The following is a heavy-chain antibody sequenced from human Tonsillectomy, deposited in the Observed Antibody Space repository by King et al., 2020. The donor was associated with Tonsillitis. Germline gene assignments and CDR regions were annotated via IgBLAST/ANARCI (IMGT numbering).Heavy chain of an antibody. CDR1: GFTFSSYA. V-gene: IGHV3-30*04. Sequence: VQLVESGGGLVQPGRSLRLSCAASGFTFSSYAMHWVRQAPGKGLEWVAVISYDGSNKYYADSVKGRFTISRDNSKNTLYLQMSSLRAEDTAVYYCARDVNNSYNSRFFEYWGQGDLVTVSS. J-gene: IGHJ4*02. CDR3: ARDVNNSYNSRFFEY. CDR2: ISYDGSNK. D-gene: IGHD5-24*01.